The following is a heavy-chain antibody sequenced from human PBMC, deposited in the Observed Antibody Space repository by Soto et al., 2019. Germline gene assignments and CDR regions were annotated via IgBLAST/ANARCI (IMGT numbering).Heavy chain of an antibody. CDR1: GLTFSNYG. D-gene: IGHD3-9*01. J-gene: IGHJ4*02. CDR2: ISYDGSNK. Sequence: GGSLRLSCAASGLTFSNYGMHWVRQAPGKGLEWVAVISYDGSNKYYADSVKGRFTISRDNSKNTLYLQMNRLRAEDTAVYYCAKAPNFDWLSHFDYWGQGTLVTVS. CDR3: AKAPNFDWLSHFDY. V-gene: IGHV3-30*18.